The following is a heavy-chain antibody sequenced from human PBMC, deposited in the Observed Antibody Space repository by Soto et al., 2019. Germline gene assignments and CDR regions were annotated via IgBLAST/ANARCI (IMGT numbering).Heavy chain of an antibody. J-gene: IGHJ4*02. CDR3: ASVGYCSTTTCPPA. V-gene: IGHV3-53*01. CDR2: IYRGGNT. Sequence: LRLSCAASGLTFRTNYMTWVRQAPGKGLEWVSVIYRGGNTYHADSVQGRFSISRDNSKNTVDLQMNNLRAKDTATYYCASVGYCSTTTCPPAWGQGTLVTVS. CDR1: GLTFRTNY. D-gene: IGHD2-2*01.